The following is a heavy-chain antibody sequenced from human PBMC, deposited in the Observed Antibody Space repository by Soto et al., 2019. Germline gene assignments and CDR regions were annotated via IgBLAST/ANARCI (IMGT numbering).Heavy chain of an antibody. V-gene: IGHV3-23*01. Sequence: EVHLLESGGGLVQPGGSLRLSCAASGFTFSTQAMSWVRQAPGQGLEWVSAISGNGGSTYYAESVKGRFTISRDNSKNTLYLQMKSLRAEDTAVYYCGPQILWFGELPNFDYWGQGTLVTVSS. J-gene: IGHJ4*02. D-gene: IGHD3-10*01. CDR3: GPQILWFGELPNFDY. CDR2: ISGNGGST. CDR1: GFTFSTQA.